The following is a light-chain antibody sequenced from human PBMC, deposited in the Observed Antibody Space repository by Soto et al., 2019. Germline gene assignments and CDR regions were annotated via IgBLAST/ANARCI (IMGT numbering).Light chain of an antibody. Sequence: DIVMTQSPLSLPVTAGEPASISCRSSQSLLHSNGYNYLDWYLQKPGQSPQLLIYLGSNRASGVPDRFSGSGSGTDFTLKISRVEAADVGVYYCMQALQSPLTFGGGTKVEIK. CDR2: LGS. V-gene: IGKV2-28*01. J-gene: IGKJ4*01. CDR3: MQALQSPLT. CDR1: QSLLHSNGYNY.